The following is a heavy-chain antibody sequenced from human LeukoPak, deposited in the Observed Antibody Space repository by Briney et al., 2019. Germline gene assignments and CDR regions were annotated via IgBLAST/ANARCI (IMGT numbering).Heavy chain of an antibody. CDR1: GFTFSSYA. CDR2: ISSNGGST. V-gene: IGHV3-64*01. D-gene: IGHD6-19*01. Sequence: GGSLRLSCAASGFTFSSYAMHWVRQAPGKGLEYVSAISSNGGSTYYANSVKGRFTISRDNSKNTLYLQMGGLRAEDMAVYYCARDSSGWYSFDYWGQGTLVTVSS. J-gene: IGHJ4*02. CDR3: ARDSSGWYSFDY.